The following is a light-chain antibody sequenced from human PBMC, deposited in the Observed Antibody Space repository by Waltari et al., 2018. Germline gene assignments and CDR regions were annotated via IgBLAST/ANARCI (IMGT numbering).Light chain of an antibody. CDR3: QQYNDWPQT. Sequence: EIVMTQSPATLSVSPGERATLSCRASQSVSSNLAWYQQKPGQAPRLLIYDASTRATDIPARFSGGGSGTEFTLTISSLQSEDFAVYYCQQYNDWPQTFGQGTKVEIK. CDR2: DAS. V-gene: IGKV3-15*01. J-gene: IGKJ1*01. CDR1: QSVSSN.